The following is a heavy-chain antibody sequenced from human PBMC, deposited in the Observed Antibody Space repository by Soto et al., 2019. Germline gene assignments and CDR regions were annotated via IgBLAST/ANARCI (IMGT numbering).Heavy chain of an antibody. CDR2: IYYSGST. V-gene: IGHV4-59*01. CDR3: ARERATRYMTTVISEAFDI. J-gene: IGHJ3*02. D-gene: IGHD4-17*01. Sequence: SETLSLTRTVAGGSISSYHWSWIRQPPGKGLEWIGYIYYSGSTNYNPSLKSRVTISVDTSKNQFSLKLSSVTAADTAVYYCARERATRYMTTVISEAFDIWGQGTMVT. CDR1: GGSISSYH.